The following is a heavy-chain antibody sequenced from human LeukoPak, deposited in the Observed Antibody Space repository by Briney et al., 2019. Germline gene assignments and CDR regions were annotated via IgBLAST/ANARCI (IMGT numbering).Heavy chain of an antibody. CDR3: ARGDWFDP. CDR2: VSGYNGNT. D-gene: IGHD2-21*01. V-gene: IGHV1-18*01. J-gene: IGHJ5*02. Sequence: PSVKVSCKASGGTFSSYAINWVRQAPGQGLEWMGWVSGYNGNTNYAQKFEGRVAMTTDTSSSTAYMELRSLKSDDTAIYYCARGDWFDPWGQGTLVTVSS. CDR1: GGTFSSYA.